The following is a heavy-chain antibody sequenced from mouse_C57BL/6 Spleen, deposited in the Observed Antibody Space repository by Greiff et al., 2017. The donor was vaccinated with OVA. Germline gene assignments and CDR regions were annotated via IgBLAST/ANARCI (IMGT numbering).Heavy chain of an antibody. D-gene: IGHD2-5*01. CDR3: ASPSYYSNYGAMDY. J-gene: IGHJ4*01. V-gene: IGHV3-6*01. Sequence: EVQLKQSGPGLVKPSQSLSLTCSVTGYSITSGYYWNWIRQFPGNKLEWMGYISYDGSNNYNPSLKNRISITRDTSKNQFFLKLNSVTTEDTATYYCASPSYYSNYGAMDYWGQGTSVTVSS. CDR1: GYSITSGYY. CDR2: ISYDGSN.